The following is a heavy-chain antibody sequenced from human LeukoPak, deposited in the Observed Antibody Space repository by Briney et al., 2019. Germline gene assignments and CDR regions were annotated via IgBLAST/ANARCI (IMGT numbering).Heavy chain of an antibody. V-gene: IGHV3-33*01. CDR2: IWYDGSNK. CDR1: GFTFSSYG. J-gene: IGHJ5*02. D-gene: IGHD2-2*01. Sequence: GGSLRLSCAASGFTFSSYGMHWVRQAPGKGLEGVAVIWYDGSNKYYADSVNGRFTISRDNSKNPLYLQMNSLRAEDTAVYYCARVGYCSSTSCYQGWFDPWGQGTLVTVSS. CDR3: ARVGYCSSTSCYQGWFDP.